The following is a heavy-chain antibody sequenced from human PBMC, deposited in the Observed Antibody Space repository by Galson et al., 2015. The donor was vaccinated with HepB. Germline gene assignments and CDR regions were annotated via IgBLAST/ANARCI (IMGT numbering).Heavy chain of an antibody. D-gene: IGHD3-10*01. Sequence: SLRLSCAASGFTVSNNYMTWVRQAPGKGLEWVSVIYGGGSTYYADSLKGRFTISRDKTKNNLYLQMNSLRVEDTAVYYCATLRFFYGSGAPYYWGQGTLVTVSS. J-gene: IGHJ4*02. V-gene: IGHV3-53*01. CDR3: ATLRFFYGSGAPYY. CDR1: GFTVSNNY. CDR2: IYGGGST.